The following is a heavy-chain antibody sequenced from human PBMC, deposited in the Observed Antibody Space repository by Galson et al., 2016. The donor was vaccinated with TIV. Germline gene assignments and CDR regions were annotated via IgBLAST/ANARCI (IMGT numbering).Heavy chain of an antibody. J-gene: IGHJ4*02. Sequence: SVKVSCKASGYIFTTYYIHWVRQAPGQGLEWMGMLNPSGVTTSYAEKFQDRVTMSMDTSTSTFYMELSSLTSEDTAIYYCSREKYSGFGFWGQGMLVTVSS. CDR2: LNPSGVTT. CDR1: GYIFTTYY. CDR3: SREKYSGFGF. V-gene: IGHV1-46*01. D-gene: IGHD5-12*01.